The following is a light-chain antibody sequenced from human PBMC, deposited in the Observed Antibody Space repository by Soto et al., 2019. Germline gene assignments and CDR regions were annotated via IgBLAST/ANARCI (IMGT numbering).Light chain of an antibody. J-gene: IGKJ2*01. CDR1: QGISNY. CDR3: QKYNSSPHT. CDR2: AAS. V-gene: IGKV1-27*01. Sequence: DIQMTQSPSSLSASVGDRVTITCRASQGISNYLAWYQQKPGKVPKLLIYAASTLHSGIPSRFSGSGSGTDFTLTISSLQPEDVAIYYCQKYNSSPHTFGQGTKVEIK.